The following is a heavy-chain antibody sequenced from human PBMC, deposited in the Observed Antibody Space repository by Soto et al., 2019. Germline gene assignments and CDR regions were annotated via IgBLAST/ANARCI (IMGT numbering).Heavy chain of an antibody. D-gene: IGHD3-16*01. CDR3: ARGRFDYIWGSPAPYLDY. CDR1: GDSISSYY. Sequence: TVSGDSISSYYWSWIRQPPGKGLEWIGYIYNSGSTNYNPSLKSRVTISVDTSKNQFSLKLSSVTAADTAVYYCARGRFDYIWGSPAPYLDYWGHGALVTV. V-gene: IGHV4-59*01. CDR2: IYNSGST. J-gene: IGHJ4*01.